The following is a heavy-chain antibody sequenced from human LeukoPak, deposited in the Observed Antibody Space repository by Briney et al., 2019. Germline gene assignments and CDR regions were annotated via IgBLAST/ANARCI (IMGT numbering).Heavy chain of an antibody. Sequence: SLSLTCAVYGGSFSGYNWSWIRQPPGKGLEWIGEINNSGSTNYNPSLKSRVTISVDTSKNQFSLKLSSVTAADTAVYYCATTTIRLGYWGQGTLVTVSS. J-gene: IGHJ4*02. CDR2: INNSGST. CDR1: GGSFSGYN. CDR3: ATTTIRLGY. V-gene: IGHV4-34*01. D-gene: IGHD1-26*01.